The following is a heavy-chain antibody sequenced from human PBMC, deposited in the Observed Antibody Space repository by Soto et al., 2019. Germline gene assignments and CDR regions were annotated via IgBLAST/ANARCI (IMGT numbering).Heavy chain of an antibody. J-gene: IGHJ6*02. CDR2: IIPILGIE. D-gene: IGHD4-4*01. Sequence: QVQLVQSGAEVKKPGSSVKDSCKASGGTFSSYTISWVRQAPGQGLEWMGRIIPILGIENYAQKFQGRVTIYADKSTSTAYFELISLRSEDTAVYYCANEGVATVDYYYYGMDVWGQGTTVTVSS. CDR3: ANEGVATVDYYYYGMDV. CDR1: GGTFSSYT. V-gene: IGHV1-69*02.